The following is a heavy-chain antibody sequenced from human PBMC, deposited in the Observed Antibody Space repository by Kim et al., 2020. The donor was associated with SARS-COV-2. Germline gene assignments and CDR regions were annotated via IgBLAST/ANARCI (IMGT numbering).Heavy chain of an antibody. Sequence: YAQRFDGRVTFTRDTSTSTVYMELSSLTSEDTAVYYCARDLKSGYGSSFYWGQGTLVTVSS. D-gene: IGHD3-10*01. CDR3: ARDLKSGYGSSFY. J-gene: IGHJ4*02. V-gene: IGHV1-46*01.